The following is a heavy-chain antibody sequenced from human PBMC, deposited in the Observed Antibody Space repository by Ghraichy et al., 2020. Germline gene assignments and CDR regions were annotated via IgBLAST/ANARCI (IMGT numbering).Heavy chain of an antibody. J-gene: IGHJ4*02. V-gene: IGHV3-33*08. CDR1: GFSFKNYG. CDR3: ARCRDCGSGAKIASPEG. Sequence: GGSLRLSCAASGFSFKNYGMHWVRQAPGKGLEWVAVIWYDGSEKYYADSVEGRFTISRDNSKNMLYLQMNSLRAEDTAVYYCARCRDCGSGAKIASPEGWSQGTLVTVSS. D-gene: IGHD6-13*01. CDR2: IWYDGSEK.